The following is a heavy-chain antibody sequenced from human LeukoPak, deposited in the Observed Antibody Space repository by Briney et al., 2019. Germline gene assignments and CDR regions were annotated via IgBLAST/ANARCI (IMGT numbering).Heavy chain of an antibody. V-gene: IGHV3-43*02. Sequence: TGGSLRLSCVASGFSFEDYAMHCVRQAPGKGVEWVSLIRGNGRRTFYGDSVRGRFTISRDNSENSLYLQMNNLTTEDAALYYCAKPFASGTYYDNYFDHWGQGALVTVSS. J-gene: IGHJ4*02. CDR1: GFSFEDYA. D-gene: IGHD3-10*01. CDR3: AKPFASGTYYDNYFDH. CDR2: IRGNGRRT.